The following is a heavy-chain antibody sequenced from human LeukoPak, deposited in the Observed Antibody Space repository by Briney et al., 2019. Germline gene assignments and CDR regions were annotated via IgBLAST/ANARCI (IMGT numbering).Heavy chain of an antibody. J-gene: IGHJ4*02. CDR3: ARDYGDYTLDSPFDY. Sequence: GGSLRLSCAGTGFTFSAYWMHWVRQAPGKGPVWLARINSDGYSISYADSVKGRFTISRDNAKKTLYLQMNTLRAEDTAMYYCARDYGDYTLDSPFDYWGQGTLVTVSS. CDR1: GFTFSAYW. D-gene: IGHD4-17*01. V-gene: IGHV3-74*01. CDR2: INSDGYSI.